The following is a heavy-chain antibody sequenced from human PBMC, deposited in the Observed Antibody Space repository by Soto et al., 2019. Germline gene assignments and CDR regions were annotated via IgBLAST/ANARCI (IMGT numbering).Heavy chain of an antibody. Sequence: QVQLVQSGAEVKKPGSSVKVSCKASGGTFSSYAISWVRQAPVQGLEWMGGIIPIFGTANYAQKFQGRVTITADKSTSTAYMELSSLRSEDTAVYYCARGYCSGGSCYGYYYYGMDVWGQGTTVTVSS. CDR2: IIPIFGTA. CDR1: GGTFSSYA. V-gene: IGHV1-69*06. CDR3: ARGYCSGGSCYGYYYYGMDV. D-gene: IGHD2-15*01. J-gene: IGHJ6*02.